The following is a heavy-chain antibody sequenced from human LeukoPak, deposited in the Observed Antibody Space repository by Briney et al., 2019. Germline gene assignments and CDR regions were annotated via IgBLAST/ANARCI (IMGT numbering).Heavy chain of an antibody. V-gene: IGHV3-66*01. CDR2: IYSNGKA. D-gene: IGHD5-18*01. CDR1: GFTVNNKF. Sequence: GGSLRLSCAASGFTVNNKFMTWVRQAPGKGLEWVSVIYSNGKAYYTDSVKGRFTISRDIAQNTLFLQMNSLRAEDTAVYYCARDRADGYNYGDSFDYWGQGTLVTVSS. J-gene: IGHJ4*02. CDR3: ARDRADGYNYGDSFDY.